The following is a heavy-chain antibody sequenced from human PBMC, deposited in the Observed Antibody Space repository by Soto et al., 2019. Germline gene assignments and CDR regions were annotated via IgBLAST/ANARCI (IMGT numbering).Heavy chain of an antibody. J-gene: IGHJ4*02. CDR2: IMPIFGSA. D-gene: IGHD3-22*01. V-gene: IGHV1-69*13. CDR3: ARQFDSDTTGYYYAY. Sequence: SVKVSCKASGGTFSRNTISWVRQAPGQGLEWMGGIMPIFGSANYAQKFQGRVTITADENTRTVYMELSRLRSEDTAVYYCARQFDSDTTGYYYAYWGQGTLVTVSS. CDR1: GGTFSRNT.